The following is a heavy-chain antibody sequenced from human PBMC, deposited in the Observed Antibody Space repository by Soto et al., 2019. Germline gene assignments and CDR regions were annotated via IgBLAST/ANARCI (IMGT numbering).Heavy chain of an antibody. V-gene: IGHV1-69*13. Sequence: ASLKVSCKASGGTFSSYAISWVRQAPGQGLEWMGGIIPIFGTANYAQKFQGRVTITEDESTSTAYMELSSLRSEDTAVYYCATSPMPLGYCSGVSCYRDAFDIWGQGTMVTVSS. CDR3: ATSPMPLGYCSGVSCYRDAFDI. D-gene: IGHD2-15*01. CDR2: IIPIFGTA. J-gene: IGHJ3*02. CDR1: GGTFSSYA.